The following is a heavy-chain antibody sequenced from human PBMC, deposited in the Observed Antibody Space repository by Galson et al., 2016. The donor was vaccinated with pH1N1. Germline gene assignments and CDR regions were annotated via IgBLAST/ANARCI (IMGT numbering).Heavy chain of an antibody. CDR3: ARWRYSTSWSDFDY. CDR1: GYTFTTYG. Sequence: SCKAPGYTFTTYGVTWVRQAPGQGLEWMGWISANNGNTNYAQKFQGRVTMTTDTSTSTAYMELRSLRSDDTAVYYCARWRYSTSWSDFDYWGQGTLVTVSS. CDR2: ISANNGNT. V-gene: IGHV1-18*01. D-gene: IGHD6-13*01. J-gene: IGHJ4*02.